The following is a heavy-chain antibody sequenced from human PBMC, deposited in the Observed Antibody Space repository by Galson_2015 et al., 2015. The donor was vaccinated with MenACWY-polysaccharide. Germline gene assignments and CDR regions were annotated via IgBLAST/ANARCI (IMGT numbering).Heavy chain of an antibody. CDR3: AREGSRIVFHAFDT. D-gene: IGHD2-15*01. J-gene: IGHJ3*02. CDR1: GSGFRHSG. CDR2: IQYDGSKI. Sequence: LRLSCAASGSGFRHSGMHWVRQAPGRGLEWVAVIQYDGSKIVYADSVKGRFTISRDNSKNTLFLEMNSLGAEDTAVYYCAREGSRIVFHAFDTWGQGTMVTVSS. V-gene: IGHV3-33*01.